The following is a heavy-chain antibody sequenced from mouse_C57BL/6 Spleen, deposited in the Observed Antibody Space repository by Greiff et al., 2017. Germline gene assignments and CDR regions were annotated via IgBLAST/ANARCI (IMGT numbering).Heavy chain of an antibody. J-gene: IGHJ2*01. Sequence: EVQLVESGGDLVKPGGSLKLSCAASGFTFSSYGMSWVRQTPDKRLEWVATISSGGSYTSYPDSVKGRFTISRDNAKNTLYLQMSSLKSEDTAMYYCARQGTYYFDYWGQGTTLTVSS. V-gene: IGHV5-6*01. CDR2: ISSGGSYT. CDR1: GFTFSSYG. CDR3: ARQGTYYFDY.